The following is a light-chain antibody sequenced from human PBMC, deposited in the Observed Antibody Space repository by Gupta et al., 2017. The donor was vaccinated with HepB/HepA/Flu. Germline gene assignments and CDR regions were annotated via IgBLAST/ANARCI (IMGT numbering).Light chain of an antibody. J-gene: IGLJ1*01. V-gene: IGLV2-14*03. CDR2: DVS. CDR1: SSDIGGYSY. CDR3: SSFTSRATYV. Sequence: QSALTQPASVSGSPGQSIAISCTGTSSDIGGYSYVSWFQQYAGKAPKVIIYDVSSRPSGVSDRFSGSKSGNTASLTISXLQAEDXADYYCSSFTSRATYVFGTGTKVTXL.